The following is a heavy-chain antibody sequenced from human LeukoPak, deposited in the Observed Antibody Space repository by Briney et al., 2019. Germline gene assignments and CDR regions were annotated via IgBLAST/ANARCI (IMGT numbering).Heavy chain of an antibody. V-gene: IGHV3-33*01. D-gene: IGHD2-15*01. CDR1: GFTFSTYG. J-gene: IGHJ4*02. CDR3: ARAPQRSCSGSGCYSLDY. Sequence: GGSLRLSCAASGFTFSTYGMHWVRQAPGKGLEWVALIWYDGSDKYYADSVNGRFTISRDNSKNTLYLQRNSLRAEDTAPHYCARAPQRSCSGSGCYSLDYWGQGTLVTVSS. CDR2: IWYDGSDK.